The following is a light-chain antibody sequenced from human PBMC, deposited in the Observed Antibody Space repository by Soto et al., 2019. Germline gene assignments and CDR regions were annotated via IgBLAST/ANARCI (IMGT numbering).Light chain of an antibody. V-gene: IGKV1-6*01. CDR3: LQDFNYPIT. CDR1: RGIRNV. CDR2: GAS. Sequence: AIQLTQSPSSLSASVGDRVTISCRASRGIRNVLAWYQHAPGKDPKLLIYGASILHSGVPSRFSGSGSGTDFTLTISSLLPEDFATYYCLQDFNYPITFGQGTRLEIK. J-gene: IGKJ5*01.